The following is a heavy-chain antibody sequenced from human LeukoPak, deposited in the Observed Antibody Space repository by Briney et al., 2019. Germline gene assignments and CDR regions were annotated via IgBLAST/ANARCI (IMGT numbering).Heavy chain of an antibody. CDR3: ARGGHYGGNSYIDY. CDR2: IKQGGSEI. D-gene: IGHD4-23*01. J-gene: IGHJ4*02. V-gene: IGHV3-7*01. CDR1: GFTFSSYW. Sequence: GGSLRLSCAASGFTFSSYWMNWVRQAPGKGLEWVANIKQGGSEIYYVGSVKGRFTISRDDARNPLYLQLNSLRAEDTAVYYCARGGHYGGNSYIDYWGQGTLVTVSS.